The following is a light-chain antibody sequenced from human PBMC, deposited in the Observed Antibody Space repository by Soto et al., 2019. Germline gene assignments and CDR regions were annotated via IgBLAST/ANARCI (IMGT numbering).Light chain of an antibody. Sequence: EIVMTQSPATLYVSPGERATISCRASQSVGSNXAWYQQKPGHAPRLLIYCASTRATGIPARFSGSGSGTXXXXXXXXXXXXXFAIDFCQQXXNWPPVSTFGQGTKVVIK. CDR2: CAS. CDR1: QSVGSN. J-gene: IGKJ1*01. CDR3: QQXXNWPPVST. V-gene: IGKV3-15*01.